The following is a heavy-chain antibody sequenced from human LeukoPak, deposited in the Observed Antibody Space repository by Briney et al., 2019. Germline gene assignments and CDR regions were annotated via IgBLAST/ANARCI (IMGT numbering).Heavy chain of an antibody. V-gene: IGHV3-9*01. CDR3: VRWGGYSYGYGFFDS. CDR2: ISWNSGSI. CDR1: GFTFDDYA. D-gene: IGHD5-18*01. Sequence: SLRLSCAASGFTFDDYAMHWVRQAPGKGLEWVSGISWNSGSIGYADSVKGRFTISRDNAKNSLYLQMNSLRAEDTAVYYCVRWGGYSYGYGFFDSWGQGALVTVSS. J-gene: IGHJ4*02.